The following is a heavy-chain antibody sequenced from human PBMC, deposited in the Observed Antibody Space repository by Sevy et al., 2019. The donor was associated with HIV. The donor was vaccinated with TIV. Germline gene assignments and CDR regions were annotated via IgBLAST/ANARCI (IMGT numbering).Heavy chain of an antibody. V-gene: IGHV1-18*01. D-gene: IGHD6-19*01. CDR3: ARYTHVAGRSNWFDP. Sequence: ASVKVSCKASGYTFTSYGISWVRQAPGQGLEWMGWISTYNTVRNSAQKFHDRVTMTIDTSTSTAYMELRGLRSDDTAVYYCARYTHVAGRSNWFDPWGQGTLVTVSS. CDR2: ISTYNTVR. CDR1: GYTFTSYG. J-gene: IGHJ5*02.